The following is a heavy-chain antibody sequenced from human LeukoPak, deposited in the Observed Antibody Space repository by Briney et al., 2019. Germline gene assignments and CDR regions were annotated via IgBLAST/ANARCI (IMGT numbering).Heavy chain of an antibody. CDR1: GFTFSDYY. D-gene: IGHD3-10*01. J-gene: IGHJ5*02. Sequence: SGGSLRLSCAASGFTFSDYYMSWIRQAPGKGLEWVSYISSSGSTIYYAESVKGRFTISRDSSRNTLYLQMNSLRPEDTAVYYCAKDLMRDRWFGESWGQGTLVTVSS. CDR3: AKDLMRDRWFGES. V-gene: IGHV3-11*04. CDR2: ISSSGSTI.